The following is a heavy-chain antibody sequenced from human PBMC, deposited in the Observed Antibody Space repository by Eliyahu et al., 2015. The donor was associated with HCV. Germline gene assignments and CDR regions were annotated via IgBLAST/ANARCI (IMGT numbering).Heavy chain of an antibody. J-gene: IGHJ6*02. CDR1: GFTFNTYA. Sequence: EVQLVESGXGLVQPGGSLRLSCAAXGFTFNTYAMYWVRQAPGEGLEFVSGISGNGGSTYYAKSLKGRFTISRDNSKSTLFLQMGSLRTEDMAVYYCARGGATVTSHYYGMDVWGQGTTVTVSS. D-gene: IGHD4-11*01. V-gene: IGHV3-64*01. CDR2: ISGNGGST. CDR3: ARGGATVTSHYYGMDV.